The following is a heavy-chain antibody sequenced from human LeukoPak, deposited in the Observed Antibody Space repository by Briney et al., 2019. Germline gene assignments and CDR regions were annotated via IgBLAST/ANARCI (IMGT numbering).Heavy chain of an antibody. CDR3: ARVLSSGWGRAFAY. Sequence: GGSLRLSCAASGFTFSDYYMSWIRQAPGKGLEWVSYISSSGSTIYYADSVKGRFTISRDNAKNSLYLQMNSLRAEDTAMYYCARVLSSGWGRAFAYWGQGTLVTVSS. CDR2: ISSSGSTI. D-gene: IGHD6-19*01. CDR1: GFTFSDYY. V-gene: IGHV3-11*01. J-gene: IGHJ4*02.